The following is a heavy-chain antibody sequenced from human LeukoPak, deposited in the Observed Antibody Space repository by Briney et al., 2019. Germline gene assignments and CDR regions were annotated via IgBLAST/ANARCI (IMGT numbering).Heavy chain of an antibody. J-gene: IGHJ4*02. CDR3: ARAPAPIYYFDN. CDR1: GGSISSGGYY. D-gene: IGHD2-2*01. Sequence: SETLSLTCTVSGGSISSGGYYWSWIRQPPGKGLEWIGYIYHSGSTYYNPSLKSRVTISVDTSKNQFSLRLTSVTAADTAVYYCARAPAPIYYFDNWGQGTLVTVSS. V-gene: IGHV4-30-2*01. CDR2: IYHSGST.